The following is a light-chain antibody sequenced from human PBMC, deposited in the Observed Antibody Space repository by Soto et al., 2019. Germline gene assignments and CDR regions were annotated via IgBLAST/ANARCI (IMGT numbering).Light chain of an antibody. Sequence: QSVLTQPASVSGSPGQSITISCTGTSSDVGGFNYVSWYQQHPGKAPKLMIYDVSSRPSGVSNRFSGFKSGNTASLTISGLQAEDEADYYCSSYTTSGGWVFGGGTQLTVL. CDR1: SSDVGGFNY. CDR3: SSYTTSGGWV. CDR2: DVS. V-gene: IGLV2-14*01. J-gene: IGLJ3*02.